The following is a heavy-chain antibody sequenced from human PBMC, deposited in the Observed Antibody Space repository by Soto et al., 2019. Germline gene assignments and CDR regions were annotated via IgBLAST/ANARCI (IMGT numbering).Heavy chain of an antibody. CDR2: IYYSGST. V-gene: IGHV4-59*01. D-gene: IGHD3-22*01. CDR1: GGSISSYY. J-gene: IGHJ4*02. Sequence: SETLSLTCAVSGGSISSYYWSWIRQPPGKGLEWIGYIYYSGSTNYNPSLKSRVTISVDTSKNQFSLKLSSVTAADTAVYYCARLTDCSGGSCYSYYYDSSGYYYFDYWGQGTLVTVSS. CDR3: ARLTDCSGGSCYSYYYDSSGYYYFDY.